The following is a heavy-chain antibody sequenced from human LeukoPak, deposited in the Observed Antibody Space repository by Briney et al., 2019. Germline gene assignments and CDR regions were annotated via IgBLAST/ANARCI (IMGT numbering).Heavy chain of an antibody. Sequence: SQTLSLTCAISGDSVPSNSAAWNWIRQSPSRGLEWLGRTYYRSKYYNEYAVSVKSRITINPDTSKNQFSLQLNSVTPEDTAVYYCARGGTTRSPPFDYWGQGTLVAVSS. V-gene: IGHV6-1*01. D-gene: IGHD4-17*01. CDR3: ARGGTTRSPPFDY. J-gene: IGHJ4*02. CDR1: GDSVPSNSAA. CDR2: TYYRSKYYN.